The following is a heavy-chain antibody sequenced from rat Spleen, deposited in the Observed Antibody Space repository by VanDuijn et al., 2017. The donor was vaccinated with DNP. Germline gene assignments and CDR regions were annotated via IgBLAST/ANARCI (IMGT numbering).Heavy chain of an antibody. V-gene: IGHV2-6*01. D-gene: IGHD5-1*01. CDR1: GFSLTSNG. CDR3: TRGPTGGSYFDY. CDR2: ISSGGSP. J-gene: IGHJ2*01. Sequence: QVQLKESGPGLVQPSQTLSLTCTVSGFSLTSNGVNWIRQPPGNSLEWIAAISSGGSPYYNSILKSRLSISRDTSKSQVFLEMNALEAEDSAIYFCTRGPTGGSYFDYWGQGVMVTVSS.